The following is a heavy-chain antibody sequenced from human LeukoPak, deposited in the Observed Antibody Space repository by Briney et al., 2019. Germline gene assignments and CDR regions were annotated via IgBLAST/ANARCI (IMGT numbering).Heavy chain of an antibody. Sequence: SETLSLTCTVSGGSISSSSYYWGWIRQPPGKGLEWIGSIYHSGSTYYNPSLKSRVTISVDTSKNQFSLKLSSVTAADTAVYYCARAAAAIVDYWGQGTLVTVSS. J-gene: IGHJ4*02. CDR1: GGSISSSSYY. CDR2: IYHSGST. D-gene: IGHD6-13*01. V-gene: IGHV4-39*07. CDR3: ARAAAAIVDY.